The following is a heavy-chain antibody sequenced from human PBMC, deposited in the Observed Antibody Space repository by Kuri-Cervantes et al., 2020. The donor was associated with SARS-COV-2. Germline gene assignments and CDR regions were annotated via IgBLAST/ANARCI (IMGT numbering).Heavy chain of an antibody. CDR2: MNPNSGNT. V-gene: IGHV1-8*01. J-gene: IGHJ4*02. D-gene: IGHD3-3*01. CDR3: ARGYDFWSGYDRPDYYFDY. CDR1: GYTFTSYD. Sequence: ASVKVSCKASGYTFTSYDINWVRQATGQGLEWMGWMNPNSGNTGYARKFQGRVTMTRNTSISTAYMELSSLRSEDTAVYYCARGYDFWSGYDRPDYYFDYWGQGTLVTVSS.